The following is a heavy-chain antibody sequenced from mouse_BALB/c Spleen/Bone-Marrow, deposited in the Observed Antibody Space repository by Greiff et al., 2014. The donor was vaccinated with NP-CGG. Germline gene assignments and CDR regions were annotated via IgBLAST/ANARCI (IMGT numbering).Heavy chain of an antibody. CDR1: GYTFTSYT. Sequence: QVQLQQSGAELARPGASVKMSCKASGYTFTSYTMHWVKQRPGQGLEWIGYINPSSGYTNYNQKFKDKATLTADKSSSTAYMQLSSLTSEDSAVYYCAKESTMITTLDYWGQGTTLTVSS. J-gene: IGHJ2*01. CDR3: AKESTMITTLDY. D-gene: IGHD2-4*01. V-gene: IGHV1-4*01. CDR2: INPSSGYT.